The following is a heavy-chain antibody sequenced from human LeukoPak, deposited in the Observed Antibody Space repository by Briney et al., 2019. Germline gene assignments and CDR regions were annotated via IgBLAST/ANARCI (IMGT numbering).Heavy chain of an antibody. J-gene: IGHJ4*02. V-gene: IGHV1-69*13. CDR3: ARGGYVRDLKD. CDR1: GGTFSIYA. Sequence: GASVTVSFTASGGTFSIYAISWVRQAPGQGLEWMGGIIPIFGTANYAQKFQGRVTITADESTSTAYMELSSLRSEDTAVYYCARGGYVRDLKDWGQGTLVTVSS. D-gene: IGHD3-10*02. CDR2: IIPIFGTA.